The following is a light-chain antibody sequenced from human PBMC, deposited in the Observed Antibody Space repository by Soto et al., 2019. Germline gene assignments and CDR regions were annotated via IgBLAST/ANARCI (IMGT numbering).Light chain of an antibody. CDR3: QTWGSYVI. CDR2: LNSDGSH. CDR1: SGHSSYA. V-gene: IGLV4-69*01. Sequence: QLVLTQSPSASASLGASVKLTCTLSSGHSSYAIAWHQQQPEKGPRYLMKLNSDGSHSKGDGIPDRFSGSSSGAERYLTISSLQSEDAADYYCQTWGSYVIFGGGTTLTV. J-gene: IGLJ2*01.